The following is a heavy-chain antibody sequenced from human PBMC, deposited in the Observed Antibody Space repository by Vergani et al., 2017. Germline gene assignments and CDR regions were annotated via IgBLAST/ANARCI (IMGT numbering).Heavy chain of an antibody. CDR2: ISVYNGET. CDR3: ARDSGNSGDYNFDY. V-gene: IGHV1-18*04. Sequence: QVQLVQSGAEVKKPGASVKVSCEGSGYTFRNYGISWVRQAPGEGLEWLGWISVYNGETKFAQKFQGRVTLTRDTSTDTAYMEMGSLRSDDTAVYYCARDSGNSGDYNFDYWGQGTLVTVSS. CDR1: GYTFRNYG. J-gene: IGHJ4*02. D-gene: IGHD1-26*01.